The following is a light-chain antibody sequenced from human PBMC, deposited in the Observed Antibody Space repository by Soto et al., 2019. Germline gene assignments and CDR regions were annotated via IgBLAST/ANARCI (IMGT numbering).Light chain of an antibody. CDR1: QDITMY. CDR3: QQYDNVFT. Sequence: DIQMTQSPSSLSASVGDRVTITCQASQDITMYLNWYQQKPGKAPKLLIYDASNLQTGVPSRFSGSGYGTDFTFTISSLQPEDIATYYCQQYDNVFTFGQGHDWRL. CDR2: DAS. J-gene: IGKJ5*01. V-gene: IGKV1-33*01.